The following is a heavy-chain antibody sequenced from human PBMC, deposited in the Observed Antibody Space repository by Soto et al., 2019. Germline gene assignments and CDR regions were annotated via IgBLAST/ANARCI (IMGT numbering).Heavy chain of an antibody. Sequence: GGSLRLSCAASGFTFSSYGMHWVRQAPGKGLEWVAVIWYDGSNKYYADSVKGRFTISRDNSKNTLYLQMNSLRAEDTAVYYCARDSCSGGSCYSYYFDYWGQGTLVTVSS. V-gene: IGHV3-33*01. J-gene: IGHJ4*02. CDR1: GFTFSSYG. CDR3: ARDSCSGGSCYSYYFDY. D-gene: IGHD2-15*01. CDR2: IWYDGSNK.